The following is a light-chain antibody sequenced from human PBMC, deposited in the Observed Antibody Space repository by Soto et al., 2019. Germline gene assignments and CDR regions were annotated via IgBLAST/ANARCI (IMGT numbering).Light chain of an antibody. V-gene: IGLV2-23*02. CDR3: CSYAGSYWV. J-gene: IGLJ3*02. Sequence: QSALAQPASVSGSPEQSITISCTGTSSDVGTYNLVSWYQQHPGKAPKLMIYDVSKRPSGVPDRFSGSKSGNTASLTISGLQAEDEADYYCCSYAGSYWVFGGGTKLTVL. CDR2: DVS. CDR1: SSDVGTYNL.